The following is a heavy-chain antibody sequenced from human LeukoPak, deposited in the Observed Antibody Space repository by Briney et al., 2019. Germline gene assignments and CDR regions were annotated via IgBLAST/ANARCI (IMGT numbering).Heavy chain of an antibody. CDR3: AKSQRGYYPRRTYYYYMDV. CDR2: INHSGST. Sequence: SETLSLTCAVYGGSFSGYYWSWIRQPPGKGLEWIGEINHSGSTNYNPSLKSRVTISVDTSKNQFSLNLSSVTAADTAVYYCAKSQRGYYPRRTYYYYMDVWGKGTTVTVSS. CDR1: GGSFSGYY. D-gene: IGHD1-26*01. V-gene: IGHV4-34*01. J-gene: IGHJ6*03.